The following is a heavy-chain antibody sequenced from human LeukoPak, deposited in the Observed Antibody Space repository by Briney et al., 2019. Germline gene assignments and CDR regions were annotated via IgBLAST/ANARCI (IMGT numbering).Heavy chain of an antibody. CDR1: GFTFSSYE. Sequence: GGSLRLSCAASGFTFSSYEMNWVRQAPGKGLEWVSYISSSGSTIYYADSVKGRFTISRDNSKNTLYLQMNSLRAEDTAIYYCARDERLLSFLKWGQGTLVTVSS. J-gene: IGHJ4*02. CDR3: ARDERLLSFLK. D-gene: IGHD3-3*01. V-gene: IGHV3-48*03. CDR2: ISSSGSTI.